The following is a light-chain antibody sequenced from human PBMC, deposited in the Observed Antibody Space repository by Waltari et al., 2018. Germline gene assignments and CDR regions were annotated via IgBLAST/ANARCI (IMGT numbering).Light chain of an antibody. CDR1: HSIASN. J-gene: IGKJ5*01. CDR3: QQYNRWPPIT. V-gene: IGKV3-15*01. Sequence: EVVMPQSPATLSLFPGERATLSCRASHSIASNLAWYQQKPAQAPRLLIYEASTRATGISARFRGSGSGAEFTLTISSLQSEDSAVYYCQQYNRWPPITFGQGTRLEIK. CDR2: EAS.